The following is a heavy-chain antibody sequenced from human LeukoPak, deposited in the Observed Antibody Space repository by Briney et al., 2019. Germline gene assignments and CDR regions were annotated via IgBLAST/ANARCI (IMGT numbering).Heavy chain of an antibody. D-gene: IGHD6-19*01. CDR3: AKDAKQWLVRAFDY. Sequence: GGSLRLSCAASGFTFSSYEMNWVRQAPGKGLEWVSYISSSGSTIYYADSVKGRFTISRDNAKNSLYLQMNSLRAEDTAVYYCAKDAKQWLVRAFDYWGQGTLVTVSS. CDR1: GFTFSSYE. J-gene: IGHJ4*02. CDR2: ISSSGSTI. V-gene: IGHV3-48*03.